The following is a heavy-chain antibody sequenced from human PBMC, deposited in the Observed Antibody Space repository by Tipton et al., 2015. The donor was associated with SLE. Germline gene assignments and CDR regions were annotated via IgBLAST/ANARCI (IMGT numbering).Heavy chain of an antibody. D-gene: IGHD1-1*01. CDR2: ISSSSSYI. V-gene: IGHV3-21*01. J-gene: IGHJ4*02. Sequence: SLRLSCAASGFTFSSYSMNWVRQAPGKGLEWVSSISSSSSYIYYADSVKGRFTISRGNAKNMLYLQMNSLTVDDTAIYYCARDDRNWIFDFWGQGPLVTVSS. CDR1: GFTFSSYS. CDR3: ARDDRNWIFDF.